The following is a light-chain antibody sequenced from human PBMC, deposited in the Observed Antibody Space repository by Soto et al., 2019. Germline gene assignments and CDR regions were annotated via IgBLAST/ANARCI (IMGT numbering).Light chain of an antibody. CDR3: MLYMRNGIGV. CDR2: STN. CDR1: SGSVSTRYY. Sequence: QTVVTQESSFSVSPGGTVTLTCGLSSGSVSTRYYPSWYQQTPGQAPRTLIYSTNTRSSGVPDRFSGSILGNKAALTITGAQADDESDYYCMLYMRNGIGVFGGGTKVTVL. J-gene: IGLJ3*02. V-gene: IGLV8-61*01.